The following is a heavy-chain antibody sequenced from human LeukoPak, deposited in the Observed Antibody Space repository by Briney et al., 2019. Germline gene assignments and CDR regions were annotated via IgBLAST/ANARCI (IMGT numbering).Heavy chain of an antibody. CDR2: ITSGSTTI. CDR3: ARDLGDGEYFFDF. Sequence: GGSLRLSCEASGFNFNSHTMGWVRQAPGKGLEWVSSITSGSTTIYYGDSVRGRFTVSRDNAKNSLYLQMNSMMVADTAVYFCARDLGDGEYFFDFWGQGTLVSVSS. D-gene: IGHD3-10*01. CDR1: GFNFNSHT. V-gene: IGHV3-48*04. J-gene: IGHJ4*02.